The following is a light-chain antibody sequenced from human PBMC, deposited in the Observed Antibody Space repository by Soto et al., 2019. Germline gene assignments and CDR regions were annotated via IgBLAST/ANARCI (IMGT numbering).Light chain of an antibody. CDR2: EVS. V-gene: IGLV2-14*01. CDR3: CSYTTNNGHV. J-gene: IGLJ2*01. CDR1: TSDVGGSNY. Sequence: QSVLTQPASVSGSPGQSITISCTGTTSDVGGSNYVSWYQQHPGKAPKLIIYEVSNRPSGVSTRFSGSKSGNTASLSISGLQAEDEAEYFCCSYTTNNGHVFGGGTKLTVL.